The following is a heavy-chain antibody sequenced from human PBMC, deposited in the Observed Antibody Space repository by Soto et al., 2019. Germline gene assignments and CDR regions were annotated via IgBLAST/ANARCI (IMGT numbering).Heavy chain of an antibody. CDR1: GFTFSSYA. V-gene: IGHV3-30-3*01. J-gene: IGHJ4*02. Sequence: GGSLRLSCAASGFTFSSYAMHWVRQAPGKGLEWVAVISYDGSNKYYADSVKGRFTISRDNSKNTLYLQMNSLRAEDTAVYYCARGRYTDYWGQGTLVTVSS. D-gene: IGHD1-1*01. CDR3: ARGRYTDY. CDR2: ISYDGSNK.